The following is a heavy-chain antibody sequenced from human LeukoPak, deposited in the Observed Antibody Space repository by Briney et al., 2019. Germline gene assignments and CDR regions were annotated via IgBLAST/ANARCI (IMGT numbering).Heavy chain of an antibody. D-gene: IGHD6-19*01. Sequence: PSETLSLTCTVSGGSISSDYWSWIRQPPGKGLEWIGYIYTSGSNHYNPPLKSRVTISGDTSKNQFSLKLSSVTAADTAVYYCARQKAGSCFDPWGQGTPVTVSS. CDR2: IYTSGSN. CDR1: GGSISSDY. CDR3: ARQKAGSCFDP. J-gene: IGHJ5*02. V-gene: IGHV4-4*09.